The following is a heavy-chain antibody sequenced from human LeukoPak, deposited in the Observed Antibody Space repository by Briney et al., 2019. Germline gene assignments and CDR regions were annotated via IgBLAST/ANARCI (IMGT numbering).Heavy chain of an antibody. J-gene: IGHJ4*02. CDR1: GFTFSSYA. V-gene: IGHV3-30*04. D-gene: IGHD5-24*01. CDR2: ISYDGSNK. CDR3: ARNADGYDY. Sequence: GGSLRLSCAASGFTFSSYAMHWVRQAPGKGLEWVAVISYDGSNKYYADSVKGRFTISRDNSKNTLYLQMNSLRAEDMAVYYCARNADGYDYWGQGTLVTVSS.